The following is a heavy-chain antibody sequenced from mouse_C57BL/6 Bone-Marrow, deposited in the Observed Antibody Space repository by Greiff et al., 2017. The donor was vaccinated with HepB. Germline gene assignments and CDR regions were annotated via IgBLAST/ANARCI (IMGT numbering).Heavy chain of an antibody. CDR2: IYPGDGDT. CDR3: ARPSSGYDYAMDY. CDR1: GYAFSSSW. Sequence: QVHVKQSGPELVKPGASVKISCKASGYAFSSSWMNWVKQRPGKGLEWIGRIYPGDGDTNYNGKFKGKATLTADKSSSTAYMQLSSLTSEDSAVYFCARPSSGYDYAMDYWGQGTSVTVSS. D-gene: IGHD3-2*02. J-gene: IGHJ4*01. V-gene: IGHV1-82*01.